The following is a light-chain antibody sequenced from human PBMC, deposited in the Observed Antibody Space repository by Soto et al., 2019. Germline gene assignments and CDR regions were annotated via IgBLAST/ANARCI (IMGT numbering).Light chain of an antibody. Sequence: DIQMTQSPSTLSASVGDRVTITCRASQSINNWLAWYQQKPGKAPNLLIYDASSLESGVPSRFSGSGSGTEFTLTISSLQPDDFATYYCQQYSNYSETFGRGTKVGVK. CDR2: DAS. CDR1: QSINNW. CDR3: QQYSNYSET. J-gene: IGKJ4*02. V-gene: IGKV1-5*01.